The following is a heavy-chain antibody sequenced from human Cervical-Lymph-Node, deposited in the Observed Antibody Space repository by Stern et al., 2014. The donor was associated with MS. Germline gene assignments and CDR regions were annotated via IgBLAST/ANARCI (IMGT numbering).Heavy chain of an antibody. V-gene: IGHV1-24*01. D-gene: IGHD7-27*01. CDR2: FDPEQGET. CDR1: GHTLTELS. CDR3: VNWGFDF. Sequence: QLVQSGAEVKKPGASVKVSCKVSGHTLTELSIHWVRQAPGKGLEWMGGFDPEQGETIYAQTFQGRVAMTEDTSTDTAYMELSNLRSDDAAMFYCVNWGFDFWGQGTLVAVSS. J-gene: IGHJ4*02.